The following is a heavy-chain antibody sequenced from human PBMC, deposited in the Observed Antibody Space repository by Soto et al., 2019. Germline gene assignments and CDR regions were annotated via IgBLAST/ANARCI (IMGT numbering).Heavy chain of an antibody. CDR1: GFSLTTSGEA. CDR3: AHIPGSGQLLYSYYYYMDV. D-gene: IGHD3-10*01. V-gene: IGHV2-5*02. J-gene: IGHJ6*03. Sequence: QITLKESGPTLVKPTQTLTLTCTFSGFSLTTSGEAVGWIRQPPGKALEWLALIYWDDDKRSSPSLKSRLTITKDNTKNQVVLTMTTMDPVDTATYYCAHIPGSGQLLYSYYYYMDVWGKGTTVTVSS. CDR2: IYWDDDK.